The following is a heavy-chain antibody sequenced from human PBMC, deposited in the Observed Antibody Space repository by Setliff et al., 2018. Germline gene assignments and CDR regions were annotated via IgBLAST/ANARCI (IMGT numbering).Heavy chain of an antibody. CDR1: GFTFSRYA. CDR3: ARDDGILYDSSGYPDYAGLES. D-gene: IGHD3-22*01. J-gene: IGHJ4*02. Sequence: PGGSLRLSCAASGFTFSRYAMNWVRQTPGKGLEWVSYISASSANIQYADSVRGRFTVSRDNARNSLYLQMNSLRGEDTAMYYCARDDGILYDSSGYPDYAGLESWGQGTLVTVSS. V-gene: IGHV3-48*01. CDR2: ISASSANI.